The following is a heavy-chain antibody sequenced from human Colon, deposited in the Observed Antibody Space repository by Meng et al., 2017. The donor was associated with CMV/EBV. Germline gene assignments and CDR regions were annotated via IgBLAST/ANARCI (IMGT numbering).Heavy chain of an antibody. CDR3: ARGLVEAPGIEY. J-gene: IGHJ4*02. V-gene: IGHV3-7*01. D-gene: IGHD2-15*01. CDR2: INEDGSGK. Sequence: GESLKISCRVSGFTFSDSWMNWVRQAPGKGLEWVANINEDGSGKYYVDSVKGRFTISRDNAKNSVYLQTNSLRAEDTAVYYCARGLVEAPGIEYWGQGTLVTVSS. CDR1: GFTFSDSW.